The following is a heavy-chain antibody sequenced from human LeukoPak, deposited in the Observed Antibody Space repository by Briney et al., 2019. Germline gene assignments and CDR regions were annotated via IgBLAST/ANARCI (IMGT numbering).Heavy chain of an antibody. CDR2: ISHDGSNK. CDR3: AGHFGAWHYFDY. J-gene: IGHJ4*02. CDR1: GFTFSSYP. V-gene: IGHV3-30*04. Sequence: GGSLRLSCGASGFTFSSYPMNWVRQAPGKGLEWVAVISHDGSNKNYANSVKGRFTISRDNSKNTLYLQMNSLRGEDTAVYYCAGHFGAWHYFDYWGQGTLVTVSS. D-gene: IGHD3-3*01.